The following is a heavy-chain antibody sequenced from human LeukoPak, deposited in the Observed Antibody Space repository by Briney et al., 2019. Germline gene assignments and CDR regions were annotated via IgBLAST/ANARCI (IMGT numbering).Heavy chain of an antibody. D-gene: IGHD6-13*01. CDR1: GYTFTSYD. CDR3: ARDHSSSCQLLDY. Sequence: ASVKVSCKASGYTFTSYDINWVRQAPGQGLEWMGWISAYNGNTNYAQKIQGRVTMTTDTSTATGYMELRSLRSDDTAVYYCARDHSSSCQLLDYWGQGTLVTVSS. V-gene: IGHV1-18*01. J-gene: IGHJ4*02. CDR2: ISAYNGNT.